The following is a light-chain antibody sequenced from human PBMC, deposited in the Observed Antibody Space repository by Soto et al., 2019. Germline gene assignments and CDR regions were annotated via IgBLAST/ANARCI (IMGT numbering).Light chain of an antibody. J-gene: IGLJ1*01. V-gene: IGLV2-8*01. CDR1: SSDVGAYNY. Sequence: QSALTQPPSASGSPGQSVTISCTGTSSDVGAYNYVSWYQQHPGKAPKLMIYEVTKRPSGVPDRFSASKSGNTASLTVSRLHAEDEADYYCVSYAGSKNVFGTGTKVTVL. CDR2: EVT. CDR3: VSYAGSKNV.